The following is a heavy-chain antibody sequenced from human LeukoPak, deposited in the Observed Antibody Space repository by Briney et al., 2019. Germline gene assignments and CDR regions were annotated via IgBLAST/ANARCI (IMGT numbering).Heavy chain of an antibody. J-gene: IGHJ6*02. CDR2: INPSGGST. V-gene: IGHV1-46*01. D-gene: IGHD2-2*01. CDR3: ARDQTDCSSNSCHNFHYGMDV. Sequence: ASVKVSCKASGGTFSSYAISWVRQAPGQGLEWMGIINPSGGSTGYAQKFLGRITMTRDTSTNTVYMDLSSLRSEDTAVYYCARDQTDCSSNSCHNFHYGMDVWGQGTTVTVSS. CDR1: GGTFSSYA.